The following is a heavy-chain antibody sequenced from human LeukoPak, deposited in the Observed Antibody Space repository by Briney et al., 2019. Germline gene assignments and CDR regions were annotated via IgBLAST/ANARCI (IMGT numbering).Heavy chain of an antibody. D-gene: IGHD1-26*01. V-gene: IGHV1-18*04. CDR1: GYTFTGYY. J-gene: IGHJ4*02. Sequence: GASVKVSCKASGYTFTGYYMHWVRQAPGQGLEWVGWISGSNGNTNYAQKFQGRVSMTADTSTSTAYMELRSLRSDDTAMYYCARSGRGTYYYFDLWGQGTLVTVSS. CDR3: ARSGRGTYYYFDL. CDR2: ISGSNGNT.